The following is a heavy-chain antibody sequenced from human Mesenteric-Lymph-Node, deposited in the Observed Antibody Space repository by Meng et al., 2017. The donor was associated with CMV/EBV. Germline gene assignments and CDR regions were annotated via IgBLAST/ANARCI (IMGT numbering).Heavy chain of an antibody. D-gene: IGHD6-13*01. CDR2: ISGSGGST. CDR1: GFTFSSYG. Sequence: GESLKISCAASGFTFSSYGMSWVRQAPGKGLEWVSAISGSGGSTYYADSVKGRFTISRDNSKNTLYLQMNSLRAEDTAVYYCAKALALYSSSWYADYWGQGTLVTVSS. J-gene: IGHJ4*02. CDR3: AKALALYSSSWYADY. V-gene: IGHV3-23*01.